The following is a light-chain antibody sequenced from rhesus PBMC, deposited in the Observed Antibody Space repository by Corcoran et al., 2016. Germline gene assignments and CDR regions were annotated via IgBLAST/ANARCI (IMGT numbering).Light chain of an antibody. V-gene: IGLV2-13*03. CDR1: INDIGGYNR. J-gene: IGLJ1*01. CDR2: EVS. Sequence: QAAPTQSPSVSGSPGQSVTISCTGTINDIGGYNRVSWYQQHPGKAPKLMIYEVSERPSGVSDRFSGSKSGNTASLTISGLQADDEADYYCSSYSTRITFIFGVGTRLTVL. CDR3: SSYSTRITFI.